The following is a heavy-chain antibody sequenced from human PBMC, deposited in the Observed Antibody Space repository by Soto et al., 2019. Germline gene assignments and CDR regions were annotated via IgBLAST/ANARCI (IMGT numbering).Heavy chain of an antibody. CDR2: IIPLFGTA. CDR1: GGTFSSYA. V-gene: IGHV1-69*13. Sequence: SVKVSCKASGGTFSSYAITWVRQAPGQGLEWMGGIIPLFGTANYAQKFQGRVTITADESTNTAYMELSSLRSEDTALYYCARDLSPVRAFDIWGQGTMVTVSS. CDR3: ARDLSPVRAFDI. J-gene: IGHJ3*02.